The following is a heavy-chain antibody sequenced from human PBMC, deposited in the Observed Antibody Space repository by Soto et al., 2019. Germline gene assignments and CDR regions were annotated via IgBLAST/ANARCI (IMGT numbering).Heavy chain of an antibody. CDR2: IFYSGKT. CDR1: GASINTNGYV. J-gene: IGHJ5*02. Sequence: PSETLSLTCTVPGASINTNGYVWAWIRQPPGKGLGWMGSIFYSGKTYYNSSLKSRVTISVETSKNQFSMKMTSVTAADTADYYCARSYYDTNGFAVDPWGQGTLVTVS. CDR3: ARSYYDTNGFAVDP. D-gene: IGHD3-22*01. V-gene: IGHV4-39*07.